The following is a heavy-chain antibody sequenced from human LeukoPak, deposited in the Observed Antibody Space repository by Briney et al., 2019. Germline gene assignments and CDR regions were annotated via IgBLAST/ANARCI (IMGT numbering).Heavy chain of an antibody. CDR2: ISAYNGNT. J-gene: IGHJ6*03. CDR3: ARVRFCSGGSCRSDYYYMDV. D-gene: IGHD2-15*01. Sequence: ASVKVSCKASGYTFTSYGISWVRQAPGQGLEWMGWISAYNGNTNYAQKFQGKVTMTRDTSISTAYMELSRLRSDDTAVYYCARVRFCSGGSCRSDYYYMDVWGKGTTVTISS. CDR1: GYTFTSYG. V-gene: IGHV1-18*01.